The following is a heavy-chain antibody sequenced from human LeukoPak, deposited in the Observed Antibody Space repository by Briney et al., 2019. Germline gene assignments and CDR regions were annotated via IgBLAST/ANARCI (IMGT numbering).Heavy chain of an antibody. D-gene: IGHD1-26*01. CDR1: GYTFTGYY. CDR2: INPNSDDT. Sequence: ASVKVSCKASGYTFTGYYMHWVRQAPGQGLEWMGWINPNSDDTNYAQKFQGRVTMTRDTASSTAYMELSGLRSDDTAVYYCAREKGELLGGGGHFDYWGQGTLVTVSS. V-gene: IGHV1-2*02. J-gene: IGHJ4*02. CDR3: AREKGELLGGGGHFDY.